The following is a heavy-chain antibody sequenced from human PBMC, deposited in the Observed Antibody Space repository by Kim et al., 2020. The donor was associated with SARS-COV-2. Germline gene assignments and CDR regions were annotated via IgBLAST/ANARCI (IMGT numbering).Heavy chain of an antibody. CDR1: GFTFSSYS. V-gene: IGHV3-21*01. CDR2: ISCSRSYI. J-gene: IGHJ4*02. CDR3: ARDVQRWLPGPYYFDY. Sequence: GGSLRLSCAASGFTFSSYSMNWVRQAPGKGLEWVSSISCSRSYIYYADSVKGRFTISRDNAKNSLYLQMNSLRAEDTAVYYCARDVQRWLPGPYYFDYWGQGALVTVSS. D-gene: IGHD5-12*01.